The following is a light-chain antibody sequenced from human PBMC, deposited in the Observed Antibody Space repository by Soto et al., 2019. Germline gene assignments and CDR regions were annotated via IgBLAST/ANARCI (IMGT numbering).Light chain of an antibody. CDR2: GNK. CDR3: QSYDRSLGVI. J-gene: IGLJ2*01. CDR1: NSNIGAGYD. V-gene: IGLV1-40*01. Sequence: QSVLTQPPSVSGAPGQRITISCTGSNSNIGAGYDVHWYQHLPGTAPKLLIFGNKNRPSGVPDRFSGSKSGTSASLAITGLQAEDEADYFCQSYDRSLGVIFGGGTKLTVL.